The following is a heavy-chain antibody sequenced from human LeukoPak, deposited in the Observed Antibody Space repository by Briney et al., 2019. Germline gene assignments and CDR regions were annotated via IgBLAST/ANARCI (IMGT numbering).Heavy chain of an antibody. V-gene: IGHV3-23*01. CDR1: GFTFKTYA. J-gene: IGHJ6*02. Sequence: GGSLRLSCAASGFTFKTYAMSWVRQAPGKGLEWVSSIRSSGDSTYYADSVKGRFTISRDNSRNTLYLQMNSLRAEDTAVYYCAREGNYYDMDVWGQGTTVTVSS. CDR3: AREGNYYDMDV. CDR2: IRSSGDST.